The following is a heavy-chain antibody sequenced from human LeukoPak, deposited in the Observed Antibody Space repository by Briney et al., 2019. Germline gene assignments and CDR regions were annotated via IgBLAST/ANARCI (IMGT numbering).Heavy chain of an antibody. CDR1: GFTFSSYS. V-gene: IGHV3-48*02. D-gene: IGHD2-2*01. CDR3: ARGVGYCSGTNCQLDY. J-gene: IGHJ4*02. CDR2: ISSSSSTI. Sequence: GGSLRLSCAAPGFTFSSYSMNWVRQAPGKGLEWVSYISSSSSTIYYADSVKGRFTISRDNAKNSLYLQMNSLRDEDTAVYCCARGVGYCSGTNCQLDYWGQGTLVTVSS.